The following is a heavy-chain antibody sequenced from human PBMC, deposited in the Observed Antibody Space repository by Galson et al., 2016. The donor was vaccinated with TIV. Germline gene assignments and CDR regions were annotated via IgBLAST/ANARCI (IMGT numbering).Heavy chain of an antibody. Sequence: QSGAEVKKPGESLKISCKGSGYDFTRYWFAWVRQMSGRGLEWMGIIYPGDSDARYSSSFQGQVTISVDKSINTAYMKWSSLKASDSAIYYCARASVASRPWFSDLWGRGTLVTVSS. V-gene: IGHV5-51*01. D-gene: IGHD6-6*01. CDR2: IYPGDSDA. CDR1: GYDFTRYW. J-gene: IGHJ2*01. CDR3: ARASVASRPWFSDL.